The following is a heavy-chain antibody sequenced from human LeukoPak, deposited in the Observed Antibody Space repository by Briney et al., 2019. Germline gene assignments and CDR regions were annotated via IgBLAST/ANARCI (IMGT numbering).Heavy chain of an antibody. V-gene: IGHV3-53*04. CDR2: IYSGGST. Sequence: GGSLRLSCAASGFTVSSNYMSWVRQAPGKGLEWVSVIYSGGSTYYADSVKGRFTISRHSSKNTLYLQMNSLRAEDTAVYYCARAKYSSSSSPFDYWGQGTLVTVSS. J-gene: IGHJ4*02. D-gene: IGHD6-6*01. CDR1: GFTVSSNY. CDR3: ARAKYSSSSSPFDY.